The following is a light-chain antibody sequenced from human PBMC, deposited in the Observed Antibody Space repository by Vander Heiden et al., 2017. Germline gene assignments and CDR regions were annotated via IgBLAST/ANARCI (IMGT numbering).Light chain of an antibody. Sequence: SYELTQPPSVSVSPGQTASITCSGAKLGDKYACWYQQKPGQSPVLVIYLDSMRPSGTPARFAVSHSSTTATRTSHVTQAADAFYYHCHSWNSSTSVFGGGTKLTVL. J-gene: IGLJ2*01. CDR1: KLGDKY. CDR2: LDS. V-gene: IGLV3-1*01. CDR3: HSWNSSTSV.